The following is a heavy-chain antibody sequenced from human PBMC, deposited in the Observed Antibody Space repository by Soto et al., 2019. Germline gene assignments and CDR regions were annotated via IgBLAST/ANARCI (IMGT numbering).Heavy chain of an antibody. CDR3: GREEDGYNAFDI. CDR2: IYYSGST. V-gene: IGHV4-59*01. CDR1: DGYSGSYD. D-gene: IGHD5-12*01. Sequence: SETLSLTSSVADGYSGSYDGSWIRQPPGKGLEWIAYIYYSGSTNYNPSLKSRVTISVDTSKNQFSLQLSSVTAADTATYYCGREEDGYNAFDIWGQGTMVTVS. J-gene: IGHJ3*02.